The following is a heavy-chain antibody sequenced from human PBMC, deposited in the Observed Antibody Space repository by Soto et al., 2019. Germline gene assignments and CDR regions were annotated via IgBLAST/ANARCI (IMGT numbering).Heavy chain of an antibody. CDR3: ATSYGSGYPAFDF. CDR2: FNPILTMS. D-gene: IGHD3-10*01. Sequence: QVQLVQSGADVKKPGSSVKVSCKASGDTFNFYTINWVRQAPGLGLEWMGRFNPILTMSNYAQKFEGRVRITADKSTSTAYMELSRLRAEDTAMYYCATSYGSGYPAFDFWGQGALVTVSS. J-gene: IGHJ4*02. V-gene: IGHV1-69*02. CDR1: GDTFNFYT.